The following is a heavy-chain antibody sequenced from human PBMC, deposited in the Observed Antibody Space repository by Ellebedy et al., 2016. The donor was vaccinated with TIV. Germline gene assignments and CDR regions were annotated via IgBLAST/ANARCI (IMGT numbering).Heavy chain of an antibody. Sequence: GESLKISCAASGFTFSSYWMSWVRQAPGKGLEWVANIKQDGSEKYYVDSVKGRFTISRDNAKNSLYLQMNSLRAEDTAVYYCARDNEYDFWSGYYYYYYYMDVWGKGTTVTVSS. D-gene: IGHD3-3*01. CDR3: ARDNEYDFWSGYYYYYYYMDV. V-gene: IGHV3-7*01. CDR2: IKQDGSEK. J-gene: IGHJ6*03. CDR1: GFTFSSYW.